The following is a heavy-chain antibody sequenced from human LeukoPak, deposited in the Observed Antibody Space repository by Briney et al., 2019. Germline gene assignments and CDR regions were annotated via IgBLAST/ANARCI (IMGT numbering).Heavy chain of an antibody. J-gene: IGHJ1*01. D-gene: IGHD3-22*01. CDR1: GGSFSGYH. CDR2: INHSGST. CDR3: ARGPYDSSGYYYQNAEYFQH. Sequence: ETLSLTCAVYGGSFSGYHWSWIRQPPGKGLEWIGEINHSGSTNYNPSLKSRVTISVDTSKNQFSLKLSSVTAADTAVYYCARGPYDSSGYYYQNAEYFQHWGQGTLVTVSS. V-gene: IGHV4-34*01.